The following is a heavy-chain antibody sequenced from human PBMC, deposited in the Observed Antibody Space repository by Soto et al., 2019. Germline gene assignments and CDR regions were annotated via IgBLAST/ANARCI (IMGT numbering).Heavy chain of an antibody. V-gene: IGHV3-53*01. CDR1: GLTISGKKY. CDR2: LDAVDGS. J-gene: IGHJ3*01. D-gene: IGHD1-1*01. Sequence: DVQLVESGGGLIQPGESLRLSCAAFGLTISGKKYVAWVRQAPGKGLEWVSALDAVDGSFYADSVKGRFTTSRDSSKTTVYLQMNDLRPDDTAVYYCATWHEREHAYDVWGQGTTVTVSS. CDR3: ATWHEREHAYDV.